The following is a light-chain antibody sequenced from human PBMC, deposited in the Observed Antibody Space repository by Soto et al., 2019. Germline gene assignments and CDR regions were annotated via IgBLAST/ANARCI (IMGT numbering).Light chain of an antibody. J-gene: IGKJ4*01. Sequence: TVGTQSQKAGSLSPGESATLSCRASQSISRSDLAWYQHRPGQSPRLLIYATSSRATGIPDRFTGGGAGTGFTLTICRLEPEDSAVYYCEPYGSSPTFGGGTKVDIK. CDR3: EPYGSSPT. V-gene: IGKV3-20*01. CDR1: QSISRSD. CDR2: ATS.